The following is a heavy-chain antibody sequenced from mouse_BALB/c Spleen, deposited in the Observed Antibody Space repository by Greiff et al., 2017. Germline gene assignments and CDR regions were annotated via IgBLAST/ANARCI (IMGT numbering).Heavy chain of an antibody. CDR2: IWGDGST. D-gene: IGHD2-4*01. CDR1: GFSLTGYG. Sequence: QVQLQESGPGLVAASQSLSITCTVSGFSLTGYGVNWVRQPPGKGLEWLGMIWGDGSTDYNSALKSRLSISKDNSKSQVFLKMNSLQTDDTARYYCARDLYDYDGSYFDVWGAGTTVTVSS. CDR3: ARDLYDYDGSYFDV. J-gene: IGHJ1*01. V-gene: IGHV2-6-7*01.